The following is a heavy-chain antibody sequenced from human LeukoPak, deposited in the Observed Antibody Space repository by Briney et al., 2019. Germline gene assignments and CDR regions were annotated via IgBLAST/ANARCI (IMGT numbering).Heavy chain of an antibody. CDR3: ARELRGYCSSTSCYGKLDP. CDR1: GYTFTGYY. J-gene: IGHJ5*02. Sequence: ASVKVSCKASGYTFTGYYIHWVRQAPGQGLEWMGWINPNSGGTNYAQKFQGRVTMTRDTSISTAYMELSRLRSDDTAVYYCARELRGYCSSTSCYGKLDPWGQGTLVTVSS. V-gene: IGHV1-2*02. D-gene: IGHD2-2*01. CDR2: INPNSGGT.